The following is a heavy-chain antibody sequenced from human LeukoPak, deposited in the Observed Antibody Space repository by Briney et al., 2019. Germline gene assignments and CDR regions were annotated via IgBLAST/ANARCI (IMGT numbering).Heavy chain of an antibody. CDR2: IKQDGSEK. CDR3: ARVWSIAPAVAFDI. CDR1: GFTISSYW. J-gene: IGHJ3*02. D-gene: IGHD2-2*01. V-gene: IGHV3-7*01. Sequence: GGTLSLSCAASGFTISSYWLSWVRQAPGKGLEWVANIKQDGSEKYYVDSVKGRFTVSRDNAKNSLYLQMNSLRAEDTAVYYCARVWSIAPAVAFDIWGQGAMVTVSS.